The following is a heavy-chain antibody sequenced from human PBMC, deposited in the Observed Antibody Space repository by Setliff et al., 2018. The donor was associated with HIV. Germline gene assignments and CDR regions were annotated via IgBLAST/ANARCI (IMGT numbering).Heavy chain of an antibody. CDR3: AKSGRAQWLVPYHFDY. Sequence: GGSLRLSCGASGFTFRTYWMHWVRQVPGKGLVWVSHITGDGSATSYADSVKGRFTISRDNSKNTLYLRMNSLRAEDTAVYYCAKSGRAQWLVPYHFDYWGQGTLVTVSS. CDR1: GFTFRTYW. V-gene: IGHV3-74*01. J-gene: IGHJ4*02. D-gene: IGHD6-19*01. CDR2: ITGDGSAT.